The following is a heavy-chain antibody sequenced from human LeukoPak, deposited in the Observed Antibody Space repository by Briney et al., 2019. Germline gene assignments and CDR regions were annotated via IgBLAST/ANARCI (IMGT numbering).Heavy chain of an antibody. CDR1: GYTFTSYY. D-gene: IGHD3-16*01. J-gene: IGHJ4*02. CDR3: ARDSGGSYFDY. CDR2: INPNSGGT. V-gene: IGHV1-2*02. Sequence: ASVKVSCTASGYTFTSYYMHWVRQAPGQGLEWMGWINPNSGGTNYAQKFQGRVTMTRGTSINTAYMELSRLRSDDTAVYYCARDSGGSYFDYWGQGTLVTVSS.